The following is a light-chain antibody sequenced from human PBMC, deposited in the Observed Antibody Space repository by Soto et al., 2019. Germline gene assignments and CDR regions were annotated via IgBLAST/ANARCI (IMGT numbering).Light chain of an antibody. CDR1: SSNIGAGYD. CDR3: QSYDSSLSVYV. J-gene: IGLJ1*01. CDR2: GNS. V-gene: IGLV1-40*01. Sequence: QSVLTQPPSVSGAPGQRVTISCTGSSSNIGAGYDVHWYQQLPGTAPKLLIYGNSNRPSGVPDRFSGSKSGTSASLAITGFQAGDEAVYSCQSYDSSLSVYVFGTGTKVTVL.